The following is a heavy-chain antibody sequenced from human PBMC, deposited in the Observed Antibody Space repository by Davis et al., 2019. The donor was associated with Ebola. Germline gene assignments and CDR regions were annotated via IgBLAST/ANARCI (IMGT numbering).Heavy chain of an antibody. CDR2: ISGSGGST. Sequence: PGGSLRLSCAASGFTFSSYAMSWVRQAPGKGLEWVSAISGSGGSTYYADSVKGRFTISRDNSKNTLYLQMNSLRAEDTAVYYCAKAQNPSSRADWFDPWGQGTLVTVSS. CDR3: AKAQNPSSRADWFDP. D-gene: IGHD6-13*01. V-gene: IGHV3-23*01. CDR1: GFTFSSYA. J-gene: IGHJ5*02.